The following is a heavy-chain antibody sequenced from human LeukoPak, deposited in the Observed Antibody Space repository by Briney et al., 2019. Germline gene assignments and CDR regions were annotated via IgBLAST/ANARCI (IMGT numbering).Heavy chain of an antibody. CDR1: GGSISSYY. D-gene: IGHD3-22*01. V-gene: IGHV4-59*08. CDR2: IYYSGST. CDR3: ARLLYYYDSSGLGTGYFDY. J-gene: IGHJ4*02. Sequence: SETLSLTCTVSGGSISSYYWSWIRQPPGKGLEWIGYIYYSGSTNYNPSLKSRVTISVDTSKNQFSLKLSSVTTADTAVYYCARLLYYYDSSGLGTGYFDYWGQGTLVTVSS.